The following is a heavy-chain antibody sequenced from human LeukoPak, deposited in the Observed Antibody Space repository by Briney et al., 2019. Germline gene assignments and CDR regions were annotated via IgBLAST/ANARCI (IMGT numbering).Heavy chain of an antibody. V-gene: IGHV3-30-3*01. CDR1: GFTFSSYA. D-gene: IGHD1-26*01. CDR3: ARAREWELLL. J-gene: IGHJ4*02. CDR2: ISYDGSNK. Sequence: GRSRRLSCAASGFTFSSYAMHWVRQAPGKGLEWVAVISYDGSNKYYADSVKGRFTISRDNSKNTLYLQMNSLRAEDTAVYYCARAREWELLLWGQGTLVTVSS.